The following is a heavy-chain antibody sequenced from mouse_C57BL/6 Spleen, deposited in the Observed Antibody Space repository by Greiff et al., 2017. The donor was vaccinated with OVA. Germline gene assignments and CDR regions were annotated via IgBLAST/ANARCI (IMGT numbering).Heavy chain of an antibody. V-gene: IGHV1-55*01. D-gene: IGHD2-4*01. CDR2: IYPGSGST. J-gene: IGHJ4*01. CDR1: GYTFTSYW. CDR3: ARRVFFYDYAWGDYYAMDY. Sequence: QVQLQQSGAELVKPGASVKMSCKASGYTFTSYWITWVKQRPGQGLEWIGDIYPGSGSTNYNEKFQSKATLTVDTSSSTAYMQLSRLTSEDSSVYFCARRVFFYDYAWGDYYAMDYWGQGTSVTVSS.